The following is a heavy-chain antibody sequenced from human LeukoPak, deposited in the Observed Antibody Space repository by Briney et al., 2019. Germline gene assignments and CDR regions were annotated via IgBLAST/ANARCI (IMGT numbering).Heavy chain of an antibody. J-gene: IGHJ6*03. CDR1: GGSISSYY. V-gene: IGHV4-4*09. Sequence: SETLSLTCTVSGGSISSYYWSWIRQLPGKGLEWIGYIYTSGSTNSNPSLKSRVTISVDTSKNQFSLKLSSVTAADTAVYYCARVPGGCSSTSCPRDYYYYYMDVWGKGTTVTVSS. CDR2: IYTSGST. CDR3: ARVPGGCSSTSCPRDYYYYYMDV. D-gene: IGHD2-2*01.